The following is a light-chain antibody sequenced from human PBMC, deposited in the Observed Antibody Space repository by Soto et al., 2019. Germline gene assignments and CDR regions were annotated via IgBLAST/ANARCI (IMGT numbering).Light chain of an antibody. CDR2: AAS. V-gene: IGKV3-20*01. Sequence: EIVLTQSPGTLSLSPGERATLSCRASRSVSSRSLAWFQQKPGQAPRLLIYAASSRATGIPDRFSGSGFGTDFTLTISRLEPEDFAVYYCQQYGSSPWTFGQGTKVEIK. J-gene: IGKJ1*01. CDR1: RSVSSRS. CDR3: QQYGSSPWT.